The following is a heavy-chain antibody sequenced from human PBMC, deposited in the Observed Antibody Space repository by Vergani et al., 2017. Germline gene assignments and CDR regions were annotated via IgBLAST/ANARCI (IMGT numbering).Heavy chain of an antibody. J-gene: IGHJ6*02. D-gene: IGHD3-10*01. V-gene: IGHV4-38-2*01. CDR2: IHHSGDT. Sequence: QVQLQESGPGLVKPSETLTLTCDVSDSSIMTNPYWGWFRQSPGKGLEWIGCIHHSGDTTYNSSLKSRVSISIVSRSKFSLSLTSVTAAASAIYYCARLLGSGGFFPSSYFYGMDVWVHGTTVTVAS. CDR1: DSSIMTNPY. CDR3: ARLLGSGGFFPSSYFYGMDV.